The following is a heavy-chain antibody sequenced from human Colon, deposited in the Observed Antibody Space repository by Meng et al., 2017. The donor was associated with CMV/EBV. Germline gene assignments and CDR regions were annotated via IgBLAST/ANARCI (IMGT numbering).Heavy chain of an antibody. CDR1: AYTFTNFC. V-gene: IGHV1-18*01. CDR3: ARELARGGY. CDR2: ISPYNGDT. J-gene: IGHJ4*02. Sequence: QIQLVQHGAEVKKLGHSVKVSCQTSAYTFTNFCISWVRQAPGQGLEWMAYISPYNGDTNYAQRFQGRVALTTDTSTSTVYMELGSLTSDDTAMYYCARELARGGYWGQGTLVTVSS.